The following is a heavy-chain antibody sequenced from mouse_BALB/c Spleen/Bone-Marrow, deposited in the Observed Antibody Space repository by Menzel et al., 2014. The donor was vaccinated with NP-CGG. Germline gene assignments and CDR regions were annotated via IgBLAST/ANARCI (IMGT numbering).Heavy chain of an antibody. Sequence: DVMLVESGGGLVQPGGSRKLSCAASGFTFSSFGMHWVRQAPEKGLEWVAYISSGSSTIYYADTVKGRFTIPRDNPKNTLFLQITSLRSEDTAMYYCASRAYWGQGTLVTVSA. V-gene: IGHV5-17*02. CDR1: GFTFSSFG. CDR2: ISSGSSTI. CDR3: ASRAY. J-gene: IGHJ3*01.